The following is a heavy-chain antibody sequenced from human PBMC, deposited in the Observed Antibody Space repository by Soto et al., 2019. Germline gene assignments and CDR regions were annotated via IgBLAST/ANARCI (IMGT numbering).Heavy chain of an antibody. J-gene: IGHJ4*02. V-gene: IGHV3-15*01. D-gene: IGHD1-26*01. CDR3: TTNEDEGQKRSSIRHYYFDY. CDR1: GFTFSNTW. Sequence: GGSLRLSCAASGFTFSNTWMSWVRQAPGKGLEWGGRIKSKTNGGTTDYAAPGKGRFTISRDESKNTLYLQMNSLKTEDTDVYYCTTNEDEGQKRSSIRHYYFDYWGQGTLVTVSS. CDR2: IKSKTNGGTT.